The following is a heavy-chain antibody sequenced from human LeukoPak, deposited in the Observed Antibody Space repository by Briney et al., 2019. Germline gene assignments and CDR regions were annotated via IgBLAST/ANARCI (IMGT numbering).Heavy chain of an antibody. CDR2: IKTKTDGGTT. Sequence: TGGSLRLSCAASGFTFSNAWMSWVRQAPGKGLEWVGQIKTKTDGGTTDSAATVKGRFTTSRDDSKSTLFLQMNSLKTEDTAIYYCTTLYGSGNYYWGQGTLVTVSS. V-gene: IGHV3-15*01. J-gene: IGHJ4*02. CDR1: GFTFSNAW. CDR3: TTLYGSGNYY. D-gene: IGHD3-10*01.